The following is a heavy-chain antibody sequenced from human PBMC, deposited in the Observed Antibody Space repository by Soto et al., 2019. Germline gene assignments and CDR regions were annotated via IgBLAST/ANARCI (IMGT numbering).Heavy chain of an antibody. Sequence: GGSLRLSCAASGFTVSSNYMSWVRQAPGKGLEWVSVIYSGGSTYYADSVKGRFTISRDNSKNTLYLQMNSLRAEDTAVYYCARVGYYYDSSGYHGYWGQGTLVTVSS. CDR1: GFTVSSNY. V-gene: IGHV3-53*01. CDR3: ARVGYYYDSSGYHGY. D-gene: IGHD3-22*01. CDR2: IYSGGST. J-gene: IGHJ4*02.